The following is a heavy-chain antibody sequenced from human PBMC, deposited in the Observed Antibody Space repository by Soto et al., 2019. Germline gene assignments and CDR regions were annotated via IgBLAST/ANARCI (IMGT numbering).Heavy chain of an antibody. CDR3: ARDLRGVAAFLYYGMDV. CDR2: ISSSSSTI. D-gene: IGHD6-19*01. J-gene: IGHJ6*01. Sequence: RQAPGKGLEWVSYISSSSSTIYYADSVKGRFTISRDNAKNSLYLQMNSLRDEDTAVYYCARDLRGVAAFLYYGMDVWG. V-gene: IGHV3-48*02.